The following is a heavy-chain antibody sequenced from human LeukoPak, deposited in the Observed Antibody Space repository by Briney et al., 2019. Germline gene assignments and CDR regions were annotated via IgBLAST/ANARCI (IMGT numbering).Heavy chain of an antibody. D-gene: IGHD6-13*01. CDR2: IAPSDSYT. Sequence: GESLKISCKGSGYGFTSHWISWVRQMPGKGLEWVGRIAPSDSYTNYSPSFQGHVTISADKSINTAYLQWSSLKASDTAMYYCARHLGAYSSSWYFDYWGQEPWSPSPQ. V-gene: IGHV5-10-1*01. CDR3: ARHLGAYSSSWYFDY. CDR1: GYGFTSHW. J-gene: IGHJ4*01.